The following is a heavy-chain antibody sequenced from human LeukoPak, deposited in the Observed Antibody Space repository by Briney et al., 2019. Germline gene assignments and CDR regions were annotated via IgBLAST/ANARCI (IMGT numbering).Heavy chain of an antibody. D-gene: IGHD3-22*01. J-gene: IGHJ4*02. V-gene: IGHV1-8*01. Sequence: GASVKVSCKASGYSFTSYDINWVRQATGQGLEWMGWMNPNRGNTGYAQKFQGRVTMTRNTSISTAYMELSSLRSEDTAVYYCARATAYYYDSSGYYPRRARHGFRYYFDYWGQGTLVTVSS. CDR1: GYSFTSYD. CDR3: ARATAYYYDSSGYYPRRARHGFRYYFDY. CDR2: MNPNRGNT.